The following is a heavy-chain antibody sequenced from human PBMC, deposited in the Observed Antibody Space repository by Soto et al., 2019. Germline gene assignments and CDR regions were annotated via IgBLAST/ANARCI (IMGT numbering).Heavy chain of an antibody. CDR1: GFTFSSYS. Sequence: EVHLVESGGGLVQPGGSLRLSCAASGFTFSSYSLHWVRQAPGKGLEWVSYITRSGTTVYYADSVRGRFTISRDNAKNSLYLQMNSLRDDDTAVYYCARGSSNWAYYFDFWGQGTLVTVSS. J-gene: IGHJ4*02. D-gene: IGHD6-13*01. CDR2: ITRSGTTV. V-gene: IGHV3-48*02. CDR3: ARGSSNWAYYFDF.